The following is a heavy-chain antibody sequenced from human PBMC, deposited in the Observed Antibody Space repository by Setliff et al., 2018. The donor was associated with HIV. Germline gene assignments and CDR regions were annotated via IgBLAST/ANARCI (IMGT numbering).Heavy chain of an antibody. Sequence: PSETLSLTCTVSGGSISSYYWSVIRQPPGKGLEWIGYIYFSGSTNYNPSLKSRVTISVDTSKNQFSLRLSSVTAAVTAVYYCASASIAAAGTGVRSRHFDYWGPGTLVTVSS. CDR2: IYFSGST. CDR1: GGSISSYY. D-gene: IGHD6-13*01. J-gene: IGHJ4*02. V-gene: IGHV4-59*01. CDR3: ASASIAAAGTGVRSRHFDY.